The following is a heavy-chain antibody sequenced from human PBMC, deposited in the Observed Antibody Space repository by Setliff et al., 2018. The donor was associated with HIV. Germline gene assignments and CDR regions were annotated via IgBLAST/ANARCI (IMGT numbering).Heavy chain of an antibody. V-gene: IGHV3-30*04. J-gene: IGHJ4*02. Sequence: GGSLRLSCEASEFTFSSYAMHWVRQAPGKGLEWVAVISYDGSNKYYADSVKGRFTISRDNSKSILYLQMNSLRVEDSAVYYCAKTVALLRAARLDLDYWGQGTLVTVSS. CDR1: EFTFSSYA. CDR3: AKTVALLRAARLDLDY. D-gene: IGHD6-6*01. CDR2: ISYDGSNK.